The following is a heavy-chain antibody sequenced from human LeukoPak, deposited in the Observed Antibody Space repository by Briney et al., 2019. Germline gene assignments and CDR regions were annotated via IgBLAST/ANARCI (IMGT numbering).Heavy chain of an antibody. D-gene: IGHD2-21*02. CDR2: IYHSGST. V-gene: IGHV4-38-2*02. CDR3: ARAHGDCDNWFDP. CDR1: DYSISSGYY. J-gene: IGHJ5*02. Sequence: SETLSLTCIVSDYSISSGYYWGWIRQPPGKGLEWIGSIYHSGSTFYKPSLKSRVTIPVDTSKNQFSLKLSSVTAADTAVYYCARAHGDCDNWFDPWGQGTLVTVSS.